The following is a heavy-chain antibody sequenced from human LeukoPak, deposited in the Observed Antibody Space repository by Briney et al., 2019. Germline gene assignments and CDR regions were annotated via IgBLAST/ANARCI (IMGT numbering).Heavy chain of an antibody. Sequence: ASVKVSCKASGYIFTSYGISWVRQAPGQGLEWMGWISAYNGNTNYAQKLQGRVTMTTDTSTSTAYMELRSLRSDDTAVYYCARDLFPVATAFMDYYYYYMDVWGKGTTVTVSS. V-gene: IGHV1-18*01. CDR1: GYIFTSYG. CDR2: ISAYNGNT. J-gene: IGHJ6*03. CDR3: ARDLFPVATAFMDYYYYYMDV. D-gene: IGHD5-12*01.